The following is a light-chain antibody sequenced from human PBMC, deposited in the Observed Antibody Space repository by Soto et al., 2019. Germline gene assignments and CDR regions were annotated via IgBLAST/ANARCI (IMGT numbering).Light chain of an antibody. Sequence: EIVLTQSPGTLSLSPGERATRSCRASQSVSSSYLAWYQQKPGQAPRLLIYGASSRATGIPDRFSGSGSGTDFTLTISRLEPEDFAMYYCQQYGSLWTFGQGTKVEIK. CDR2: GAS. J-gene: IGKJ1*01. V-gene: IGKV3-20*01. CDR3: QQYGSLWT. CDR1: QSVSSSY.